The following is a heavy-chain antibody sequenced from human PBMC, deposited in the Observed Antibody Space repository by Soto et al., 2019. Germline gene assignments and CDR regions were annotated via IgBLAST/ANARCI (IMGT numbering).Heavy chain of an antibody. V-gene: IGHV4-61*08. CDR2: IYYSGST. CDR3: ASRRGGHWLRGGAYCYYYYGRDV. Sequence: QVQLQESGPGLVKPSETLSLTCTVSGGSVSSGGYYWSWIRQPPGKGLEWIGYIYYSGSTNYNPSLTSRVTISVDTPKNQFSLKLSAVTAADTAVYYCASRRGGHWLRGGAYCYYYYGRDVWRQGTTLTVSS. D-gene: IGHD5-12*01. J-gene: IGHJ6*02. CDR1: GGSVSSGGYY.